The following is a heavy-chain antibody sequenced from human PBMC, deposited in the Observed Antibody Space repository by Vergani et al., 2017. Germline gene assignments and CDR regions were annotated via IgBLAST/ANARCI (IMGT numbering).Heavy chain of an antibody. Sequence: QVQLEESGGGVVQPGRSLRLSCAASGFTFSSYGMHWVRQAPGKGLEWVAFIRYDGSNKYFADSVMGRFTISRDNSKNTLYLQMNSLRAEDTAVYYCANAGSGQERYWGQGTLVTVSS. CDR3: ANAGSGQERY. J-gene: IGHJ4*02. V-gene: IGHV3-30*02. CDR1: GFTFSSYG. CDR2: IRYDGSNK. D-gene: IGHD3-10*01.